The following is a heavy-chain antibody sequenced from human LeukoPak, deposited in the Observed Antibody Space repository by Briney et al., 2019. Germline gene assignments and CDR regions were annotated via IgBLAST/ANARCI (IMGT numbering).Heavy chain of an antibody. D-gene: IGHD3-9*01. CDR1: GFTFSSYG. J-gene: IGHJ4*02. V-gene: IGHV3-23*01. Sequence: GGSLRLSCAASGFTFSSYGMSWVRQSPGKGLEWVSAISGGGGTTYYAYYADSVKGRFTISRDNSKNTLYLLMNSLRAEDTAVYYCAKFYDILTGYFDYWGQGTLVTVSS. CDR3: AKFYDILTGYFDY. CDR2: ISGGGGTTYYA.